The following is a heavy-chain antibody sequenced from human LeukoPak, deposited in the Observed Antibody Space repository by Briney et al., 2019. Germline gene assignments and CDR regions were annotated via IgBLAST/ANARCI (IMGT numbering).Heavy chain of an antibody. CDR2: ISGSGGST. J-gene: IGHJ4*02. Sequence: GGSLRFSCSASGFTFSTYAMSWVRQAPGKGLEWVSAISGSGGSTYYADSVKGRFTISRDNSKNTLYLQMNSLRAEDTAVYYCAKYRDTAMVTRFDYWGQGTLVTVSS. V-gene: IGHV3-23*01. D-gene: IGHD5-18*01. CDR3: AKYRDTAMVTRFDY. CDR1: GFTFSTYA.